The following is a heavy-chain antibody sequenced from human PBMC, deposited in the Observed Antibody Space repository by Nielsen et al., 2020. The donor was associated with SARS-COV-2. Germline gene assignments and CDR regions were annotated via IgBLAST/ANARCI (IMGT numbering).Heavy chain of an antibody. D-gene: IGHD6-19*01. Sequence: GGSLRLSCAASGFTFDDYAMHWVRQAPGKGLEWVSGISWNSGSIGYADSVKGRFTISRDNAKNSLYLQMNSLRAGDTALYYCAKDRSSGWYVWYFDLWGRGTLVTVSS. CDR3: AKDRSSGWYVWYFDL. V-gene: IGHV3-9*01. J-gene: IGHJ2*01. CDR2: ISWNSGSI. CDR1: GFTFDDYA.